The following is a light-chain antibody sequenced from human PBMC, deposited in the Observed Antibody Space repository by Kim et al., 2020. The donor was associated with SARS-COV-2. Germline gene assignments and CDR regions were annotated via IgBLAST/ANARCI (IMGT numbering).Light chain of an antibody. Sequence: SPGETGTLSCSASQSVSNSYLAWYQQKPGPAPRLLVYGASRRATGIPDRFSGSGSGTDFTLTISRVEPEDFAVYYCQQYDSSTFTFGPGTKVDIK. CDR3: QQYDSSTFT. CDR2: GAS. J-gene: IGKJ3*01. CDR1: QSVSNSY. V-gene: IGKV3-20*01.